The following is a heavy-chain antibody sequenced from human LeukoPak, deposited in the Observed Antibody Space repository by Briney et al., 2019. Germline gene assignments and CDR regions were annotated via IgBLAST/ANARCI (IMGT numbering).Heavy chain of an antibody. V-gene: IGHV4-34*01. J-gene: IGHJ5*02. D-gene: IGHD5/OR15-5a*01. Sequence: SETLSLTCAVYGGSFSGYYWNWIRQPPGKGLEWIGEINHSGSTNYNPSLKSRVTISVDTSKNQFSLKLSSVTAADTAVYYCARGRQIHSTLRRGWFDPWGQGTLVTVSS. CDR2: INHSGST. CDR3: ARGRQIHSTLRRGWFDP. CDR1: GGSFSGYY.